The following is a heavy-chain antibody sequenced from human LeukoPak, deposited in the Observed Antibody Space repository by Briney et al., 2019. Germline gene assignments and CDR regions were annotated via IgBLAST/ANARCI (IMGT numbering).Heavy chain of an antibody. CDR2: INAGNGNT. Sequence: ASVKVSCKASGYTFTSYAMHWVRQAPGQRLEWMGWINAGNGNTKYSQKFQGRVTITRDTSASTAYMELSSLRSEDTAVYYCAIMGPGYCSSTSCYSEGYWGQGTLVTVSS. J-gene: IGHJ4*02. V-gene: IGHV1-3*01. D-gene: IGHD2-2*02. CDR3: AIMGPGYCSSTSCYSEGY. CDR1: GYTFTSYA.